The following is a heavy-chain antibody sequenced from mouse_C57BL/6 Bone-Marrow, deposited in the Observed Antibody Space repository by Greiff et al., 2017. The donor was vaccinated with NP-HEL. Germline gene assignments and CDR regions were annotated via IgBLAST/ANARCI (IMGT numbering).Heavy chain of an antibody. V-gene: IGHV1-52*01. D-gene: IGHD2-4*01. J-gene: IGHJ1*03. CDR1: GYTFTSYW. CDR2: IDPSDSET. CDR3: AREPDYDYDVGWYFDV. Sequence: QVQLQQPGAELVRPGSSVKLSCKASGYTFTSYWMHWVKQRPIQGLEWIGNIDPSDSETHYNQKFKDKATLTVDKSSSTAYMQLSSLTSEDSAVYYCAREPDYDYDVGWYFDVWGTGTTVTVSS.